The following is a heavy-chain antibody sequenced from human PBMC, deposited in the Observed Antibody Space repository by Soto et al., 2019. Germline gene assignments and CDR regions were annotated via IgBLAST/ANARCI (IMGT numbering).Heavy chain of an antibody. CDR1: GFTFSRHT. D-gene: IGHD3-3*01. J-gene: IGHJ4*02. V-gene: IGHV3-30*14. Sequence: QVQLVESGGGVVQPGRSLRLSCAASGFTFSRHTMHWVRQAPGKGLEWVAAISDDGSNTYYADSVKGRFTISRDNSKNTLYLPMNSLSSEDTAAHHCASQVYYDFWSGFNTHPYYFDDWGQGTLVTVSS. CDR3: ASQVYYDFWSGFNTHPYYFDD. CDR2: ISDDGSNT.